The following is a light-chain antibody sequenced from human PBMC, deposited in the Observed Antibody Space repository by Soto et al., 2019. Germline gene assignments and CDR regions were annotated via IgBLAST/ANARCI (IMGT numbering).Light chain of an antibody. Sequence: ALTQPPSASGSPGQSVTISCTGTSTDVGAYNYVSWFQQYPGKAPKLMIYGVTKRPSGVPARFSGSKSGNTASLTVSGLQAEDEADYYCSSYAGSSSFVFGTGTKVTVL. V-gene: IGLV2-8*01. J-gene: IGLJ1*01. CDR2: GVT. CDR3: SSYAGSSSFV. CDR1: STDVGAYNY.